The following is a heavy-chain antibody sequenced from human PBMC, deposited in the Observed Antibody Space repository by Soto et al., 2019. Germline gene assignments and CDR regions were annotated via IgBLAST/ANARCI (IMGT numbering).Heavy chain of an antibody. CDR3: ASFRSTDTYYYDSSGYY. Sequence: QLQLQESGPGLVKPSETLSLTCTVSGGSISSSSYYWGWIRQPPGKGLEWIGSIYYSGSTYYNPSLKSRVTISVDTSKNQFSLKLSSVTAADTAVYYCASFRSTDTYYYDSSGYYWGQGTLVTVSS. CDR1: GGSISSSSYY. D-gene: IGHD3-22*01. J-gene: IGHJ4*02. CDR2: IYYSGST. V-gene: IGHV4-39*01.